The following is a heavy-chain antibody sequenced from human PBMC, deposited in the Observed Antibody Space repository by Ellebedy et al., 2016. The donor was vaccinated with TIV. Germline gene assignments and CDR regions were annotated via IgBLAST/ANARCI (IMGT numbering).Heavy chain of an antibody. D-gene: IGHD3-22*01. CDR2: ISYDGSNK. CDR3: AREPVYDSSGYYYPNFDY. V-gene: IGHV3-30*01. CDR1: GFTFSSYA. Sequence: GGSLRLSCAASGFTFSSYAMSWVRQAPGKGLEWVAVISYDGSNKYYADSVKGRFTISRDNSKNTLYLQMNSLRAEDTAVYYCAREPVYDSSGYYYPNFDYWGQGTLVTVSS. J-gene: IGHJ4*02.